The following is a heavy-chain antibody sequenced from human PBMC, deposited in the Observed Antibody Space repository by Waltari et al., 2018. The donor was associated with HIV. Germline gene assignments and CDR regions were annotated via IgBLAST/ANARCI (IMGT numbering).Heavy chain of an antibody. V-gene: IGHV1-46*01. CDR3: ARDKAVGIITSVFNM. Sequence: VQLVQSGAEVKKPGASVKVSCKASGYTFTNYYIHWVRQAPGQGLEWMARINPSGGSTSHAQKFQGRVTMTRDTSTSTVYMELSSLRSEDTAVYYCARDKAVGIITSVFNMWGQGTMVIVSS. CDR2: INPSGGST. CDR1: GYTFTNYY. J-gene: IGHJ3*02. D-gene: IGHD3-3*01.